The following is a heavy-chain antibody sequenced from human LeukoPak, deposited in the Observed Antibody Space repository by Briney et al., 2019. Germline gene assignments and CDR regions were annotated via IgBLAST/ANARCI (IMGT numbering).Heavy chain of an antibody. Sequence: QSGGSLRLYCAASGFTFSSYWMSWVRQAPGKGLEWVANIKQDGSEKYYVDSVKGRFTISRDNAKNSLYLQMNSLRAEDTAVYYCARIGRGGYDYPYYFDYWGQGTLVTVSS. V-gene: IGHV3-7*03. CDR3: ARIGRGGYDYPYYFDY. D-gene: IGHD5-12*01. CDR2: IKQDGSEK. J-gene: IGHJ4*02. CDR1: GFTFSSYW.